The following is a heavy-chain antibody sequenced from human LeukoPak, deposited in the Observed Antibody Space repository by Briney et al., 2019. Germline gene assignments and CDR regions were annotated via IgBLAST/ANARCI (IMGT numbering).Heavy chain of an antibody. D-gene: IGHD5-12*01. V-gene: IGHV3-74*01. J-gene: IGHJ4*02. CDR2: VKGDGRTT. CDR1: GLTFSDFW. CDR3: ATGHSYDYDY. Sequence: GGSLRLSCAASGLTFSDFWMHWVRQPPGKGLVWVALVKGDGRTTIYADSVKGGFTISRDNAKNTLYLQMNSLRADDSGVYYCATGHSYDYDYWGQGVLVTVSS.